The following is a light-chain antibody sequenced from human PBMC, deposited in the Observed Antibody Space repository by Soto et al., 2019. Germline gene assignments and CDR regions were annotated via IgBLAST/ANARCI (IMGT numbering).Light chain of an antibody. Sequence: QSVLTQPPSASGSAGQSVTISCTGPTNDVGGFNYVPWYQQHPGRVPKLIIYEVDKRPSGVPDRFSGSKSGNTASLTVSGLQADDEADYYCTSYAGNSNYVFGTGTKVTVL. J-gene: IGLJ1*01. CDR2: EVD. CDR3: TSYAGNSNYV. CDR1: TNDVGGFNY. V-gene: IGLV2-8*01.